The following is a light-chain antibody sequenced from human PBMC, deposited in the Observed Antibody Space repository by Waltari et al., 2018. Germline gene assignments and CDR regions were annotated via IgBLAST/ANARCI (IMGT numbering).Light chain of an antibody. J-gene: IGKJ2*01. V-gene: IGKV1-5*03. CDR2: KAS. CDR3: QHATT. Sequence: DIQMTQSPSTLSASVGDRVTITCRASQSISSWLAWYQQKPGKAPKLLIYKASSLESGVPSRFTGSGSGTEFTITINSLQPDDFATYYCQHATTFGQGTKLEI. CDR1: QSISSW.